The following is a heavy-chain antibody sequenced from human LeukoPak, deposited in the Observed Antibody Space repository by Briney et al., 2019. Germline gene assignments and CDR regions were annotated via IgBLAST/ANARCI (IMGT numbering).Heavy chain of an antibody. CDR3: ARESFWNDGTGAFDT. CDR1: GYTFTGYY. Sequence: GASVKVSCKASGYTFTGYYMHWVRQAPGQGLEWMGRINPNSGGTNYAQKFQGRVTMTRDTSISTAYMEPSRLRSDDTAVYYCARESFWNDGTGAFDTWGQGTMVTVSS. CDR2: INPNSGGT. V-gene: IGHV1-2*06. J-gene: IGHJ3*02. D-gene: IGHD1-1*01.